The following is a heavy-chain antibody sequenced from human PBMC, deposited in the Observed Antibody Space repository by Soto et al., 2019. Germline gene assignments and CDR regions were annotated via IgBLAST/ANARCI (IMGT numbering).Heavy chain of an antibody. CDR3: ASGVTMVRGVIKDYYYGMDV. V-gene: IGHV1-2*04. CDR1: GYTFTGYY. Sequence: ASVKVSCKASGYTFTGYYMHWVRQAPGQGLEWMGWINPNSGGTNYAQKFQGWVTMTRDTSISTAYMELSRLRSDDTAVYYCASGVTMVRGVIKDYYYGMDVWGQGTTVTSP. CDR2: INPNSGGT. D-gene: IGHD3-10*01. J-gene: IGHJ6*02.